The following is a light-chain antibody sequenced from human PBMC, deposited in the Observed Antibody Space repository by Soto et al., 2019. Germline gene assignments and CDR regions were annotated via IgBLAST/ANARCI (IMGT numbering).Light chain of an antibody. V-gene: IGKV2-30*02. CDR2: KVS. J-gene: IGKJ2*01. CDR3: MQGTHWPFT. Sequence: DVVMTQSPLSLPVTLGQPASISCRSSQSLVHSDGNTYLNWFQQRPGQSPRRLIYKVSTRDSGVPDRFSGSGSGTDFTLRISSVEAEDVGVYYCMQGTHWPFTFGQATKLEIK. CDR1: QSLVHSDGNTY.